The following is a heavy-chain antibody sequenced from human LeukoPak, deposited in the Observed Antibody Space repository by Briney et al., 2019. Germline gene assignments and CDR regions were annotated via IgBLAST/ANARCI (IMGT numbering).Heavy chain of an antibody. CDR3: ARFSTPFTVTTNLDY. CDR1: GFTFTNYA. J-gene: IGHJ4*02. CDR2: ISVYNSNT. Sequence: ASVKVSCKASGFTFTNYAVSWVRQAPGQGLEWMGWISVYNSNTNYAQKLQGRLTMTTDTSTSTAYMELRSLRSDDTAVYYCARFSTPFTVTTNLDYWGQGTLVTVSS. V-gene: IGHV1-18*01. D-gene: IGHD4-17*01.